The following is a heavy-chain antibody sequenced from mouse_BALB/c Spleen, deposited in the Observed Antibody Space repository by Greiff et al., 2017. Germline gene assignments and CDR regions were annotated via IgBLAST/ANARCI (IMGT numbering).Heavy chain of an antibody. CDR1: GFNIKDYY. D-gene: IGHD2-2*01. CDR3: AISRGYGQYAIDY. V-gene: IGHV14-1*02. J-gene: IGHJ4*01. CDR2: IDPENGNI. Sequence: VQLQQSGAELVRPGALVKLSCKASGFNIKDYYMHWVKQRPEQGLEWIGWIDPENGNIIYDPKFQGKASITAATSTNTAYLQLNSLTPEDTAVYYCAISRGYGQYAIDYWGQGTSVTVSS.